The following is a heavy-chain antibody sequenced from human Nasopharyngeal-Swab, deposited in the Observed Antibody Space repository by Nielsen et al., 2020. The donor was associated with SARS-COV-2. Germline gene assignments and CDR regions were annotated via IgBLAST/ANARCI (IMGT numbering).Heavy chain of an antibody. CDR2: IIPIFGTA. CDR1: GGTFSSYA. CDR3: ARGGYYGSGSYFHYYYGIDV. V-gene: IGHV1-69*13. Sequence: SVKVSCKASGGTFSSYAISWVRQAPGQGLEWMGGIIPIFGTANYAQKFQGRVTITADEYTSTAYMELSSLRSEDTAVYYCARGGYYGSGSYFHYYYGIDVWGQGTTVTVSS. D-gene: IGHD3-10*01. J-gene: IGHJ6*02.